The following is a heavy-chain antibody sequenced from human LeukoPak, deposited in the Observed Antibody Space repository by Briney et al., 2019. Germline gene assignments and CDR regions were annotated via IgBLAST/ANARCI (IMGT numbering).Heavy chain of an antibody. J-gene: IGHJ6*03. CDR3: ARVPRSYYYYYYMDV. V-gene: IGHV4-34*01. Sequence: SETLSLTCAVYGGSFSGHYWTWVRQPPGKGLEWIGEVNHSGSANYNPSLKSRVIISVDTSKNQFSLKLRSVTAADTAVYYCARVPRSYYYYYYMDVWGKGTTVTVSS. CDR2: VNHSGSA. CDR1: GGSFSGHY.